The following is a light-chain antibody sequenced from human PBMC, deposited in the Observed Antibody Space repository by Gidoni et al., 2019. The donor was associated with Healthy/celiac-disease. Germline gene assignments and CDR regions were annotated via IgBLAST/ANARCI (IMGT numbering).Light chain of an antibody. CDR2: QDS. Sequence: SYELTQPPSVSVSPGQTASITCSGAKLGDKYACWYQQKPGPSPVLVIYQDSKRPSGIPERFSGSNSGNTATLTISGTQAMDEADYYCQAWDSSVVFGGGTKLTVL. V-gene: IGLV3-1*01. CDR1: KLGDKY. CDR3: QAWDSSVV. J-gene: IGLJ2*01.